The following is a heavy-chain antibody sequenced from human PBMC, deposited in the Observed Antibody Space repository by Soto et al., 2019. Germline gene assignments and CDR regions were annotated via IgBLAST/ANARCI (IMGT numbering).Heavy chain of an antibody. Sequence: SETLSLTCTVSGGSISSYYWSWIRQPPGKGLEWIGYIYYSGSTNYNPSLKSRVTISVDTSKNQFSLKLSSVTAADTAVYYCARGGRVVGALYYFDYWGQGTLVTVSS. CDR1: GGSISSYY. V-gene: IGHV4-59*01. CDR2: IYYSGST. CDR3: ARGGRVVGALYYFDY. J-gene: IGHJ4*02. D-gene: IGHD1-26*01.